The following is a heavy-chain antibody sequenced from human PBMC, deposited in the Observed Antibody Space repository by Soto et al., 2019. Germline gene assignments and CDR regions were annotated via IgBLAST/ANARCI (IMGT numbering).Heavy chain of an antibody. J-gene: IGHJ6*02. CDR2: ISAYNGNT. Sequence: GASVKVSCKASGYTFTSYGISWVRQAPGQGLEWMGWISAYNGNTNYAQKLQGRVTMTTDTSTSTAYMELRSLRSDDTAVYYCARGKRITMVRGHPRPYGMEVWGQGTTVTVSS. V-gene: IGHV1-18*01. CDR1: GYTFTSYG. D-gene: IGHD3-10*01. CDR3: ARGKRITMVRGHPRPYGMEV.